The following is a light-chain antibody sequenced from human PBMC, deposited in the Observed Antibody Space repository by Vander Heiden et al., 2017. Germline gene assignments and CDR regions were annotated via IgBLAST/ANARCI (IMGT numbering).Light chain of an antibody. CDR1: RSDIGAGYD. CDR2: GDT. J-gene: IGLJ2*01. CDR3: QSFDSFLTSPL. Sequence: QSVLSQPPSVSGAPAQSVSISCTGSRSDIGAGYDVNWYQHRPGTAPKVLIYGDTNRPSGVPDRFSGSKSGTSASLAITGLQAEDEADYYCQSFDSFLTSPLFGGGTKLTVL. V-gene: IGLV1-40*01.